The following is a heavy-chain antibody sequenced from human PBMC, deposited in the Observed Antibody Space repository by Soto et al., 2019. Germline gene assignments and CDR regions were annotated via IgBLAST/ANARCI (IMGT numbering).Heavy chain of an antibody. Sequence: ASVKVSCKASGYTFTSYGISWVRQAPGQGLEWMGWISAYNSNTNYAQKLQGRVTMTTDTSTSTAYMELRSLRSDDTAVYYCAGSSCCEFYSAFDIWGQGTMVTVSS. J-gene: IGHJ3*02. V-gene: IGHV1-18*04. CDR3: AGSSCCEFYSAFDI. D-gene: IGHD6-19*01. CDR2: ISAYNSNT. CDR1: GYTFTSYG.